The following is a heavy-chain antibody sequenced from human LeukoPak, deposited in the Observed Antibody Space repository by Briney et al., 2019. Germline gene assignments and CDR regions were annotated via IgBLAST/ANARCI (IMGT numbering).Heavy chain of an antibody. Sequence: SETLSLTCTVSGGSISSYYWSWIRQPPGKGLEWIGYIFYSGSTNYNPSLKSRVSISVDTSKNQFSLKLSSVTAADTAVYYCARGANYFYYYMDVWGKGTTVTISS. CDR2: IFYSGST. CDR1: GGSISSYY. J-gene: IGHJ6*03. CDR3: ARGANYFYYYMDV. V-gene: IGHV4-59*01.